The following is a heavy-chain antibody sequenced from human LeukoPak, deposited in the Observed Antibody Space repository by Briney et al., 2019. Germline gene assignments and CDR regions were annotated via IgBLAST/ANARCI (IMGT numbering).Heavy chain of an antibody. J-gene: IGHJ3*02. CDR2: IYSSGST. V-gene: IGHV4-59*12. CDR1: GGSISSYY. CDR3: ARVPIYYYDSSGYLDAFDI. Sequence: SETLSLTCTVSGGSISSYYWSWIRQPPGEGLEWIGYIYSSGSTNYNPSLKSRVTMSVDTSKNQFSLKLSSVTAADTAVYYCARVPIYYYDSSGYLDAFDIWGQGTMVTVSS. D-gene: IGHD3-22*01.